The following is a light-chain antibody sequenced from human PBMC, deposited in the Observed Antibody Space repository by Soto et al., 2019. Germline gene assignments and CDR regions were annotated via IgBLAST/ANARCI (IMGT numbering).Light chain of an antibody. CDR1: QGISNY. CDR3: QKYNSAPRT. CDR2: AAS. V-gene: IGKV1-27*01. J-gene: IGKJ4*01. Sequence: DIQMNQSQSSLSASVGDRVTITCRASQGISNYLAWYQQKPGQVPKLLIYAASTLQSGVPSRFSGSGSGTDFTLTISSLHTEDVATYYCQKYNSAPRTCGGVTKVEIK.